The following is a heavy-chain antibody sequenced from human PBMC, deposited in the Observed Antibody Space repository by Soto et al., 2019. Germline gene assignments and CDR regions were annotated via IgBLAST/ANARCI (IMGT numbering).Heavy chain of an antibody. D-gene: IGHD5-12*01. Sequence: SETLSLTYTVSGGSISDYYWSWILDTAGKGLEWIGLIYDTGSANYNPSLKSRVTMTVDTSQNQFSLKLSPVTAADKAVYYCARVQRYSGSYRWFDPWGQGTLVPVSS. CDR1: GGSISDYY. CDR3: ARVQRYSGSYRWFDP. V-gene: IGHV4-4*07. J-gene: IGHJ5*02. CDR2: IYDTGSA.